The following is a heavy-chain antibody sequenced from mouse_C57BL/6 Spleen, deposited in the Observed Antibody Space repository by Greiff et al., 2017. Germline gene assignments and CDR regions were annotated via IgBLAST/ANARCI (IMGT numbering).Heavy chain of an antibody. Sequence: EVQLVESGPELVKPGDSVKISCKASGYSFTGYFMNWVMQSHGKSLEWIGRINPYNGDTFYNQKFKGKATLTVDKSSSTAHMELRSLTSEDSAVYYCARGLRCFDYWGQGTTLTVSS. CDR2: INPYNGDT. V-gene: IGHV1-20*01. CDR1: GYSFTGYF. CDR3: ARGLRCFDY. J-gene: IGHJ2*01. D-gene: IGHD1-1*01.